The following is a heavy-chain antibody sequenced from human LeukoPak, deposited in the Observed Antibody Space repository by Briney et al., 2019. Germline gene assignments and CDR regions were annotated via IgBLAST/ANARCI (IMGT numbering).Heavy chain of an antibody. CDR1: GLTLRLFA. D-gene: IGHD2-15*01. J-gene: IGHJ4*02. CDR3: ARYCSGVSCYSGYDY. Sequence: QSGGTLRLSCGAWGLTLRLFAMNGDRQVRGKGKEYVLNISTNGCGTYYAHSVMGRFPISRDNSKNTLYLQMGSLRAEDMAVYYCARYCSGVSCYSGYDYWGQGTLVTASS. CDR2: ISTNGCGT. V-gene: IGHV3-64*01.